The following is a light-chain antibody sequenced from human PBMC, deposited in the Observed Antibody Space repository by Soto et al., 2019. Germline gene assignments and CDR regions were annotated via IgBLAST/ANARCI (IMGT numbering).Light chain of an antibody. CDR3: ISYTSSSTPYV. V-gene: IGLV2-14*03. CDR1: NSDVGGYPY. Sequence: QSALTQPASVSGSPGQSITISCTGTNSDVGGYPYVSWYQQHPGKAPKLMIYDVSNRPSGVSNRFSGSKSGNTASLTISGLQADDEADYYCISYTSSSTPYVFGTGTKLTVL. CDR2: DVS. J-gene: IGLJ1*01.